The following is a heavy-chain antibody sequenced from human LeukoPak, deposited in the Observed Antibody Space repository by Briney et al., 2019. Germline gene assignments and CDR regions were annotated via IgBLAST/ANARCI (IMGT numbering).Heavy chain of an antibody. J-gene: IGHJ6*02. Sequence: GASVKVSCKASGYTFTSYGISWVRQAPGQGLEWMGWISAYNGNTNYAQKLQGRVTVTTDTSTSTAYMELRSLRSDDTAVYYCARDEMVRGSYYGMDVWGQGTTVTVSS. V-gene: IGHV1-18*01. CDR1: GYTFTSYG. D-gene: IGHD3-10*01. CDR2: ISAYNGNT. CDR3: ARDEMVRGSYYGMDV.